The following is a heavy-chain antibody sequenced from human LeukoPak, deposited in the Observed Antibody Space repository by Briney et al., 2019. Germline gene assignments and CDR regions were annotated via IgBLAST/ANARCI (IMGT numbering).Heavy chain of an antibody. CDR3: ARSIEKYSYGLLFPFEP. Sequence: SETLSLTCTVSGGSISSYYWSWIRQPPGKGLEWIGYIYYSGSTNYNPSLKSRVTISVDTSKNQFSLKLSSVTAADTAVYYCARSIEKYSYGLLFPFEPWGQGTPVTVPS. CDR2: IYYSGST. CDR1: GGSISSYY. V-gene: IGHV4-59*01. D-gene: IGHD5-18*01. J-gene: IGHJ5*02.